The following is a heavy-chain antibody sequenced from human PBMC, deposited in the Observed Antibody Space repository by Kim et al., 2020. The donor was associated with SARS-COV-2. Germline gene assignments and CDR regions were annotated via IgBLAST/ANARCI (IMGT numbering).Heavy chain of an antibody. CDR3: ARCREEDYDSSGYYYGMDV. Sequence: GESLRLSCAASGFTFSSYSMNWVRQAPGKGLEWVSSISSSSSYIYYADSVKGRFTISRDNAKNSLYLQMNSLRAEDTAVYYCARCREEDYDSSGYYYGMDVWGQGTTVTVSS. V-gene: IGHV3-21*01. J-gene: IGHJ6*02. CDR1: GFTFSSYS. CDR2: ISSSSSYI. D-gene: IGHD3-22*01.